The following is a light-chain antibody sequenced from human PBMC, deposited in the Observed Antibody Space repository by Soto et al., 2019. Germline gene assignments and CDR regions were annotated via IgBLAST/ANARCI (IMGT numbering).Light chain of an antibody. CDR3: MHAIELPHT. CDR2: EAS. CDR1: RSLLHSDEKTH. V-gene: IGKV2-29*02. J-gene: IGKJ2*01. Sequence: EIVMTQTPLSLSVTPGQPASISCKSSRSLLHSDEKTHLYWYLQRPGQAPQLLIYEASNRFSGVRDRFSGSGSGTDFTLNISRVEPEDVGTYYCMHAIELPHTFGQGTKLEI.